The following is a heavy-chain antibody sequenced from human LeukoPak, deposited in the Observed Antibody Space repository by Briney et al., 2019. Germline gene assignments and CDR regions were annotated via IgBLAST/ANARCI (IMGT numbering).Heavy chain of an antibody. CDR1: GGSFSGYY. CDR2: INHSGST. Sequence: KPSETLSLTCAVYGGSFSGYYWSWIRQPPGKGLEWIGEINHSGSTNYNPSLKSRVTISVDTSKNQFSLKLSSVTAADTAVYYCARHIYYFDYWGQGTLVTVSS. V-gene: IGHV4-34*01. D-gene: IGHD2-21*01. CDR3: ARHIYYFDY. J-gene: IGHJ4*02.